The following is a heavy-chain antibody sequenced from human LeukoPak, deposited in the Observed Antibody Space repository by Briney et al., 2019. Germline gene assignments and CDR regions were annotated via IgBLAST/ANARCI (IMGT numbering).Heavy chain of an antibody. CDR3: ARGLITMVRGVISYFDY. CDR1: GYSISSGYY. D-gene: IGHD3-10*01. CDR2: IYHSGST. V-gene: IGHV4-38-2*02. Sequence: SETLSLTCTVSGYSISSGYYWGWIRQPPGKGLEWIGRIYHSGSTYYNPSLKSRVTISVDTSKNQFSLKLSSVTAADTAVYYCARGLITMVRGVISYFDYWGQGTLVTVSS. J-gene: IGHJ4*02.